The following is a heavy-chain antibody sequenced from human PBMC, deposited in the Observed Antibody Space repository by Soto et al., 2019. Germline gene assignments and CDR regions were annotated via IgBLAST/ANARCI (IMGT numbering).Heavy chain of an antibody. Sequence: GGSLRLSCAASGFTFSSYAMSWVRQAPGKGLEWVSAISGSGGSTYYADSVKGRFTISRDNSKNTLYLQMNSLRAEDTAVYYCAKDLHNVVVVAANGGPEYFQHWGQGTLVTVSS. J-gene: IGHJ1*01. CDR1: GFTFSSYA. D-gene: IGHD2-15*01. V-gene: IGHV3-23*01. CDR2: ISGSGGST. CDR3: AKDLHNVVVVAANGGPEYFQH.